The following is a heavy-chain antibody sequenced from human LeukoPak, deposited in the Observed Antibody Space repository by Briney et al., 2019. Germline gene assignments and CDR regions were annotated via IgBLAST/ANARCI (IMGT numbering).Heavy chain of an antibody. CDR3: ARDDRYGDFHYFDY. Sequence: PGGSLRLSCAASGLTFSSFELNWVRQAPGKGLEWVSYISSSGSTIYYADSVKGRFTISRDNAKNSLYLQMNSLRAEDTAVYYCARDDRYGDFHYFDYWGQGTLVTVSS. CDR1: GLTFSSFE. J-gene: IGHJ4*02. D-gene: IGHD4-17*01. CDR2: ISSSGSTI. V-gene: IGHV3-48*03.